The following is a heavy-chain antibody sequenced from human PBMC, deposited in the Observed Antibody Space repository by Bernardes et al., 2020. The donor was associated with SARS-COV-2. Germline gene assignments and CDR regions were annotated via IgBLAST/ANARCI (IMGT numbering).Heavy chain of an antibody. J-gene: IGHJ4*02. D-gene: IGHD1-26*01. Sequence: GGSLRLSCAASGFTFSSYWMSWVHQAPGKGLEWVANIKEDGSEKYYVDSMKGRFTISRDNAKNSLYLQMNSLRAEDTAVYHCARGGRSPNYWGQGTLVTVSS. CDR2: IKEDGSEK. CDR1: GFTFSSYW. CDR3: ARGGRSPNY. V-gene: IGHV3-7*01.